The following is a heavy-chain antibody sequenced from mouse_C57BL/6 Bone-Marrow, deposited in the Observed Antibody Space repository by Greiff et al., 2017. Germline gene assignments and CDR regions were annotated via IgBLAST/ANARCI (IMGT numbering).Heavy chain of an antibody. CDR1: GYTFTSHW. CDR2: LFPGSGSP. Sequence: QVQLKQSGPELVRPGASVKISCKAPGYTFTSHWMQWVRQRPGQGLEWIGELFPGSGSPYYYEEFKGKATLTVDTSSSTASMQLRSLTSADSSVYLWGGGYEGVAYWGQGTLVTVSA. J-gene: IGHJ3*01. D-gene: IGHD2-2*01. CDR3: GGGYEGVAY. V-gene: IGHV1-56*01.